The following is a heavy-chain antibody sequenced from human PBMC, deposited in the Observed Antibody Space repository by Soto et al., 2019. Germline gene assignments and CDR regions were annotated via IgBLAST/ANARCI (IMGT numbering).Heavy chain of an antibody. Sequence: QVQLVQSGAEVKKPGSSVKVSCTASGGTFSSYAISWVRQAPGQGLEWMGGIIPIFGTANYAQTFQGRVKINADEATSTGYMELSSLKSEDTAVYYRARDLTVTKDNGYWGQGTPVTVSS. CDR3: ARDLTVTKDNGY. CDR2: IIPIFGTA. D-gene: IGHD4-17*01. CDR1: GGTFSSYA. J-gene: IGHJ4*02. V-gene: IGHV1-69*12.